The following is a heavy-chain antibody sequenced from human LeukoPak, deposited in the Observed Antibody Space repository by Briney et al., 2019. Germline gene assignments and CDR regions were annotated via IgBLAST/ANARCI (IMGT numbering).Heavy chain of an antibody. J-gene: IGHJ6*02. CDR3: AKQGGSGSYYRSYYGMDV. V-gene: IGHV4-39*01. CDR2: VYYGRSP. CDR1: GDSISRSTYY. Sequence: SETLSLTCTVSGDSISRSTYYWAWIRQPPGKGLEWIGSVYYGRSPYFNPSLESRATISVDTSKNHFSLKMSSVTAADTAVYYCAKQGGSGSYYRSYYGMDVWGQGTTVTVSS. D-gene: IGHD3-10*01.